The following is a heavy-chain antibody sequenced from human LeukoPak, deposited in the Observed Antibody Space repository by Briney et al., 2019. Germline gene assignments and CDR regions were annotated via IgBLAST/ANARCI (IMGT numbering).Heavy chain of an antibody. CDR2: IWYDGSNK. Sequence: GRSLRLSCAASGFTFSSYGMHWVRQAPGKGLEWVAVIWYDGSNKYYADSVKGRFTISRDNSKNTLYLQMNSLRAEDTAVYYCARDRWELWAYDYWAQGTLVTVSS. J-gene: IGHJ4*02. CDR1: GFTFSSYG. D-gene: IGHD1-26*01. V-gene: IGHV3-33*01. CDR3: ARDRWELWAYDY.